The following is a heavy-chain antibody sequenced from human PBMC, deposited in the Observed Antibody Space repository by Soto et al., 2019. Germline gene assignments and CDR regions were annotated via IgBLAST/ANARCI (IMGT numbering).Heavy chain of an antibody. CDR2: IHNSGTT. V-gene: IGHV4-31*03. D-gene: IGHD3-10*01. J-gene: IGHJ4*02. CDR1: GGSISSGRYY. CDR3: ARGREEDYLFAGIDS. Sequence: QVQLQESGPGLVRPSQTLSLTCNVSGGSISSGRYYWSWIRQHPGKGLEWIGYIHNSGTTYYNPSLKSRVTISVDTSKNPFSLKVNSVSAADTAVFYCARGREEDYLFAGIDSWGQGTLVTVSS.